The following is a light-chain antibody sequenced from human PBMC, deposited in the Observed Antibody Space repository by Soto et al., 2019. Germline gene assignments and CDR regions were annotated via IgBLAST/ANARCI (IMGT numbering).Light chain of an antibody. CDR2: DVS. V-gene: IGLV2-14*03. Sequence: QSALTQPASVSGSPGQSITISCTGTSSDVGAYNYVSRYQHHPGKAPKLMIYDVSNRPSGVSNRFSGSKSGNTASLTISGLQAEDEADYYCNSFTTSSTLVFGGGTKVTVL. CDR3: NSFTTSSTLV. J-gene: IGLJ2*01. CDR1: SSDVGAYNY.